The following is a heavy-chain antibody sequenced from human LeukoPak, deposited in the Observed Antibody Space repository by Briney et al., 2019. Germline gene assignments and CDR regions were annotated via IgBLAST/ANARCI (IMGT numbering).Heavy chain of an antibody. J-gene: IGHJ4*02. CDR3: ASSVVGATPYYFDY. Sequence: PGGSLRLSCAASGFTFSSYSMNWVRQAPGKGLEWVSAISGSGGSTYYADSVKGRFTISRDNSKNTLYLQMNSLRAEDTAVYYCASSVVGATPYYFDYWGQGTLVTVSS. D-gene: IGHD1-26*01. V-gene: IGHV3-23*01. CDR1: GFTFSSYS. CDR2: ISGSGGST.